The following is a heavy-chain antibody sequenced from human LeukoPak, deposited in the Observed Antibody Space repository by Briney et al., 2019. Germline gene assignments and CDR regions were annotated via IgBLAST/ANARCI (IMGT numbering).Heavy chain of an antibody. CDR1: GFTFSSYA. D-gene: IGHD1-26*01. J-gene: IGHJ4*02. CDR2: ISGSGGST. Sequence: GGSLRLSCAASGFTFSSYAMSWVRQAPEKGLEWVSAISGSGGSTYYADSVKGRFTISRDNSKNTLYLQMNSLRAEDTAVYYCAKDSRSSDYFDYWGQGTLVTVSS. CDR3: AKDSRSSDYFDY. V-gene: IGHV3-23*01.